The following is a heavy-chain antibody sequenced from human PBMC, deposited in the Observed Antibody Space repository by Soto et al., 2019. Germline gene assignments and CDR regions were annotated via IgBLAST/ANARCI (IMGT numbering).Heavy chain of an antibody. J-gene: IGHJ4*02. CDR2: IKSRTNGGTT. Sequence: EVQLMESGGGLVKPGGSLRVSCTASGFTFNNAWMSWVRQAPGKGLEWVGRIKSRTNGGTTDYAAPVKGRFTISRDDSKNSLYLHMNSLKTEDTAVYYCTTDDPINRYWGQGTLVTVSS. V-gene: IGHV3-15*01. CDR3: TTDDPINRY. CDR1: GFTFNNAW.